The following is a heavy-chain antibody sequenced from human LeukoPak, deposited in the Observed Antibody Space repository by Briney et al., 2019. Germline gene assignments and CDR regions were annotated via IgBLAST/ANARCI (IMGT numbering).Heavy chain of an antibody. CDR2: IYYSGST. CDR3: ARDRYYGSGGYYGMDV. Sequence: SETLSLTCTVSGGSISSYYWSWIRQPPGKGLEWIGYIYYSGSTNYNPSLKSRVTISVDTSKNQFSLKLSSVTAADTAVYYCARDRYYGSGGYYGMDVWGQGTTVTVSS. D-gene: IGHD3-10*01. V-gene: IGHV4-59*01. J-gene: IGHJ6*02. CDR1: GGSISSYY.